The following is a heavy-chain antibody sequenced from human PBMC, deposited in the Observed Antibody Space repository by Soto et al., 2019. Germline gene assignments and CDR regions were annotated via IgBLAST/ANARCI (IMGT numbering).Heavy chain of an antibody. J-gene: IGHJ6*02. CDR3: AREPPLLFVMDF. V-gene: IGHV4-59*01. D-gene: IGHD2-21*01. CDR2: IYYSGST. Sequence: PSETLSLTCTVSGGSISSYYWSWIRQPPGKGLEWIGYIYYSGSTNYNPSLKSRVTISVDTSKNQFSLKLSSVTAADTAVYYCAREPPLLFVMDFWGQGSTVTVSS. CDR1: GGSISSYY.